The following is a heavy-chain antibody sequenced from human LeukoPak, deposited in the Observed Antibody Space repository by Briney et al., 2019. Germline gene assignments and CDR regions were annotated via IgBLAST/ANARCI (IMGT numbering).Heavy chain of an antibody. CDR1: GGSFSGYS. Sequence: SETLSLTCAVYGGSFSGYSWSWIRQPPGKGLEWIGYIYHSGSTYYNPSLKSRVTISVDRSKNQFSLKLSSVTAADTAVYYCASFLPRTNAFDIWGQGTMVTVSS. D-gene: IGHD3-3*01. CDR2: IYHSGST. V-gene: IGHV4-34*01. CDR3: ASFLPRTNAFDI. J-gene: IGHJ3*02.